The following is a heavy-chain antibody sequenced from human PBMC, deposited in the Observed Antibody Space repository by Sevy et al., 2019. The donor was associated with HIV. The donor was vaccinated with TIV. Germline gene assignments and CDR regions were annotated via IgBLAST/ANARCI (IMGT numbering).Heavy chain of an antibody. CDR1: GFTFSSYE. V-gene: IGHV3-48*03. Sequence: GGSLRLSCVAFGFTFSSYEMNWVRQAPGKGLEWVSYISNSGTTISYSDSVKGRFTISRDNARNSLYLQMNSLRAEDTALYYCAKDGVYGGNFEHFQHWGQGTLVTVSS. CDR3: AKDGVYGGNFEHFQH. D-gene: IGHD4-17*01. CDR2: ISNSGTTI. J-gene: IGHJ1*01.